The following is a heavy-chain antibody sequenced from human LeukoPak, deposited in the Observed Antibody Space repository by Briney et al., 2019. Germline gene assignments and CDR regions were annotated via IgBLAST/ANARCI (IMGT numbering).Heavy chain of an antibody. CDR3: ARGAYPSAWFDP. CDR2: IYYTGST. Sequence: SETLSLTCAVYGGSFSGYYWSWIRQHPGKGLEWIGYIYYTGSTSYNPSLKSRVSISVDTSTSHFSLKLSSVTVADTAVYYCARGAYPSAWFDPWGQGTLVTVSS. CDR1: GGSFSGYY. V-gene: IGHV4-31*11. J-gene: IGHJ5*02. D-gene: IGHD6-25*01.